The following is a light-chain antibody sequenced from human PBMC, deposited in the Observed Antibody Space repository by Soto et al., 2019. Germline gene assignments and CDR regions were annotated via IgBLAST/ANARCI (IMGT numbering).Light chain of an antibody. CDR2: DVA. Sequence: QSVLTQPASVSASPGQSITISCTGTSSDVGGSNFVSWYQQHPGKPPKLIIYDVATRPSGVSNRFSGSKSGSTASLIISRLQTEDEADYYCVSFTSSTTDVVGSGTKLPVL. CDR1: SSDVGGSNF. J-gene: IGLJ1*01. CDR3: VSFTSSTTDV. V-gene: IGLV2-14*03.